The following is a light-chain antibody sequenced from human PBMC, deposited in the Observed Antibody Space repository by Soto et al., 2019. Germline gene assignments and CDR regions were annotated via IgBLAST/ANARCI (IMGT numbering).Light chain of an antibody. J-gene: IGKJ2*01. CDR3: QQFGNSPYT. Sequence: EIVLTQSPGTLSLSPGERATLSCRASQSVGSSYLAWYQQKPGQAPRLLIYGASNRATGIPDRFSGSGSGTDFTLTISRLEPADFALYYCQQFGNSPYTFGQGTKLEIK. CDR1: QSVGSSY. V-gene: IGKV3-20*01. CDR2: GAS.